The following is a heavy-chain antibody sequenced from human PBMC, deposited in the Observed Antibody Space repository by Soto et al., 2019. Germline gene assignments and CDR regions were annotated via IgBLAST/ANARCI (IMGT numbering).Heavy chain of an antibody. D-gene: IGHD5-12*01. V-gene: IGHV1-69*02. CDR1: GGTFSSNT. Sequence: SVKVSCKASGGTFSSNTISWVRQAPGQGLEWMGRIIPILGIANYAQKFQGRVTITADKSTSTAYMELSSLRSEDTAVYYCARVSLSSGYDSGQGYFHLWGRGTLVTVSS. CDR3: ARVSLSSGYDSGQGYFHL. CDR2: IIPILGIA. J-gene: IGHJ2*01.